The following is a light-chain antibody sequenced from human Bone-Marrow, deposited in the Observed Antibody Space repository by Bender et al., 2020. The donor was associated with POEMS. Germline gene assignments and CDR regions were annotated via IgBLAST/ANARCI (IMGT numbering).Light chain of an antibody. CDR2: EVN. CDR1: SSDVGKYNT. CDR3: TSYTTSDTWV. Sequence: QSALTQPRSVSGSPGQSVTISCTGTSSDVGKYNTVSWYQQHPGKAPKLILYEVNKRPSGVPTRFSGSKSGNTASLTISGLQSEDEADYYCTSYTTSDTWVFGGGTKLTDL. J-gene: IGLJ3*02. V-gene: IGLV2-11*02.